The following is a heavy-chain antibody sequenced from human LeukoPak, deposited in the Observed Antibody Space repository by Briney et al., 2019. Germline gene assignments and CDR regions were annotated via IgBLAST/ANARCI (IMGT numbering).Heavy chain of an antibody. Sequence: GGSLRLSCAVSGLTFSGSWITWIRQAPGKGLEWVSFIYSDNTHYSDSVKGRFTISRDNSKNTLYLQMNSLRAEDTAVYYRARRAGAYSHPYDYWGQGTLVTVSS. CDR1: GLTFSGSW. J-gene: IGHJ4*02. V-gene: IGHV3-53*01. CDR3: ARRAGAYSHPYDY. D-gene: IGHD4/OR15-4a*01. CDR2: IYSDNT.